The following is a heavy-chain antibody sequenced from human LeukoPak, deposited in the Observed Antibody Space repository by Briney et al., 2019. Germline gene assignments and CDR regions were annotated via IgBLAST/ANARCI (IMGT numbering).Heavy chain of an antibody. J-gene: IGHJ3*02. CDR2: INPNSGGT. D-gene: IGHD2-2*02. Sequence: ASVKVSCKASGYTFTGYYMHWVRQAPGQGLEWMGWINPNSGGTNYAQKLQGRVTMTRDTSISTAYMELSRLRSDDTAVYYCARAYCSSTSCYRTDAFDIWGQGTMVTVSS. V-gene: IGHV1-2*02. CDR1: GYTFTGYY. CDR3: ARAYCSSTSCYRTDAFDI.